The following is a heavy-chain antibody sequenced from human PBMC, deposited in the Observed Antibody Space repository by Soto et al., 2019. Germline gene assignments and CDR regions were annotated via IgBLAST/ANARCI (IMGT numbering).Heavy chain of an antibody. D-gene: IGHD2-8*01. CDR1: GFTFSSYA. CDR3: VKAKMVTDSHFDY. Sequence: GGSLRLSCSASGFTFSSYAMHWVRQAPGKGLEYVSAISSNGGSTYYADSVKGRFTISRDNSKNTLYLQMSSLRAEDTAVYYCVKAKMVTDSHFDYWGQIPLVTVST. CDR2: ISSNGGST. V-gene: IGHV3-64D*06. J-gene: IGHJ4*02.